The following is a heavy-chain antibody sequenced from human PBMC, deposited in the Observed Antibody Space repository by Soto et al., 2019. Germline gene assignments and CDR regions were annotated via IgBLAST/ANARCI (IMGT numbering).Heavy chain of an antibody. J-gene: IGHJ6*02. V-gene: IGHV4-34*01. CDR2: INHSGST. D-gene: IGHD5-18*01. Sequence: SSETLSLTCAVYGGSFSGYYWSWIRQPPGKGLEWIGEINHSGSTNYNPSLKSRVTISVDTSKNQFSLKLSSVTAADTAVYYCARWGWVQSTYGMDVWGQGTTVTVSS. CDR1: GGSFSGYY. CDR3: ARWGWVQSTYGMDV.